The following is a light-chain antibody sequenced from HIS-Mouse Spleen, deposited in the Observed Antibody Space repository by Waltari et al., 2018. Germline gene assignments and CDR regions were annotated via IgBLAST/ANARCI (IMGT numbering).Light chain of an antibody. V-gene: IGLV3-25*03. J-gene: IGLJ3*02. CDR1: ALPKKY. Sequence: SYELTQPPSVSVSPGQTARITCSGDALPKKYPYWYQQKSGQAPVLVIYEDSKRPSGIPERFSGSSSGTTVTLTISGVQAEDEADYYCQSADSSGTGWVFGGGTKLTVL. CDR2: EDS. CDR3: QSADSSGTGWV.